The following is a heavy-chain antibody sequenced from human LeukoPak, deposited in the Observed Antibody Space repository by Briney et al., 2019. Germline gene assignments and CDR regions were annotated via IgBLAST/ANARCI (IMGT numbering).Heavy chain of an antibody. CDR3: ARPGASSPGNWFAS. CDR2: IDTANGNT. J-gene: IGHJ5*01. CDR1: GYSFSSYA. V-gene: IGHV1-3*04. Sequence: GASVKVSCKASGYSFSSYAMHWVRQAPGQGLEWMGWIDTANGNTKYLQKFQGRVTITRDTSARIVYMELSSLRFEDTALYYCARPGASSPGNWFASWGQGSLVTASS. D-gene: IGHD6-13*01.